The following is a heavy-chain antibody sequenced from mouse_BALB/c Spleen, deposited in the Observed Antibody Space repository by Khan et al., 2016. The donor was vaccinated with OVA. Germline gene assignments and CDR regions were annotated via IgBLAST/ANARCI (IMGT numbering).Heavy chain of an antibody. CDR3: ARKGDDGYFLTY. CDR1: GYTFTDYF. D-gene: IGHD2-3*01. V-gene: IGHV1-77*01. J-gene: IGHJ3*01. CDR2: IFPGSGNT. Sequence: QVQLKQSGPELVKPGASVKMSCKASGYTFTDYFITWVKQRSGQGLEWIAEIFPGSGNTYYNETFKGKATLTVDKSSNTAYMQLSSLTSEDSAVYVCARKGDDGYFLTYWGQGTLVTVSA.